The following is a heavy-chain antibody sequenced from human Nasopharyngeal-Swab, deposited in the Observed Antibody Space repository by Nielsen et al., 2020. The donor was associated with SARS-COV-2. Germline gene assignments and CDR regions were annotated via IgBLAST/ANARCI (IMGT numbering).Heavy chain of an antibody. J-gene: IGHJ4*02. CDR3: ARGYSNSSRLVLLAFDY. V-gene: IGHV4-39*01. D-gene: IGHD6-6*01. CDR2: IYYSGST. Sequence: WIRQPPGKGLEWIGSIYYSGSTYYNPSLKSRVTISVDTSKNQFSLKLSSVTAADTAVYYCARGYSNSSRLVLLAFDYWGQGTLVTVSS.